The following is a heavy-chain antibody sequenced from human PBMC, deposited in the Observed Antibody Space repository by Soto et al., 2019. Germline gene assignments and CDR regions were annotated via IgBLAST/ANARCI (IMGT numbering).Heavy chain of an antibody. J-gene: IGHJ5*02. Sequence: PSETLSLTCTVSGGSISSGDYYWSWIRQPPGKGLEWIGYIYYSGSTYYNPSLKSRVTISVDTSKNQFSLKLSSVTAADTAVYYCARTNYDILTGYLFDLWGQRTLVTVSS. V-gene: IGHV4-30-4*01. CDR1: GGSISSGDYY. CDR2: IYYSGST. CDR3: ARTNYDILTGYLFDL. D-gene: IGHD3-9*01.